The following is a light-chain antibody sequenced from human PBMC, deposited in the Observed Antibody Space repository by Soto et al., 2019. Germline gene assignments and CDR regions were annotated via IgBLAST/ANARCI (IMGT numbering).Light chain of an antibody. Sequence: ALTQPPSASGSPGQSVTISCTGTSSDVGGYNYVSRYQHHPGKVPKVMIYEVNKRPAGVPDRFSGSKSGNTASLTVSGLQAEDEADYYCASSAGYFYVFGTGTKVTVL. CDR2: EVN. J-gene: IGLJ1*01. V-gene: IGLV2-8*01. CDR3: ASSAGYFYV. CDR1: SSDVGGYNY.